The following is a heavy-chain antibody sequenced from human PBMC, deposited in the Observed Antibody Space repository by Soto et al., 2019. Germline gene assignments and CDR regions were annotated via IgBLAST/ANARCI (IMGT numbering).Heavy chain of an antibody. D-gene: IGHD2-15*01. CDR1: GFTFSNYA. CDR3: ARRSPSWAFDI. CDR2: VSGSGSST. V-gene: IGHV3-23*01. J-gene: IGHJ3*02. Sequence: EVQLLESGGGLVQPGGSLRLSCAVSGFTFSNYAMNWVRQAPGKGLEWVSVVSGSGSSTYYADSVKGRFTISRDNSKNPLYLQMNSLRAEDTAVYYCARRSPSWAFDIWGQGTMVTVSS.